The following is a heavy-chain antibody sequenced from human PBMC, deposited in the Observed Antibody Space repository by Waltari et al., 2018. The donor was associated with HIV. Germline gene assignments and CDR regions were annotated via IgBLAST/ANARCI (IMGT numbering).Heavy chain of an antibody. CDR2: IRSKAYGGTT. Sequence: EVQLVESGGALVQPGRSLRLSCTASGFTFGDYALSWVRQAPGKGLEWVGFIRSKAYGGTTEYAASVKGRFSISRDDSKSIAYLQMRSLKTEDTGVYYCTGGIVVAGTPVGFRDWGQGTLVTVSS. V-gene: IGHV3-49*04. CDR3: TGGIVVAGTPVGFRD. CDR1: GFTFGDYA. D-gene: IGHD6-13*01. J-gene: IGHJ4*02.